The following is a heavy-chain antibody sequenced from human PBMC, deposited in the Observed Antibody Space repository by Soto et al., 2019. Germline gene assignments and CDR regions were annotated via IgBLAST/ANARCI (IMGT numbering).Heavy chain of an antibody. Sequence: TGGSLRLSCAASGITTSTYWMGWFRQAPGRGLDWVATIKHDGTERYYMDSLKGRFTISRDNAINSLYLQMSSLRAEDTAVYFCVTGDHADYWGQGTLVTVSS. V-gene: IGHV3-7*03. CDR1: GITTSTYW. J-gene: IGHJ4*02. CDR2: IKHDGTER. D-gene: IGHD3-10*01. CDR3: VTGDHADY.